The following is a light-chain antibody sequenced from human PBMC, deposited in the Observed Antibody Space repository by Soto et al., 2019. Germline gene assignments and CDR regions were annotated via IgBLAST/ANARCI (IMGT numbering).Light chain of an antibody. CDR3: QQSFSTPT. Sequence: DIQMTQSPSSLSASVGDRVTITCRASQGIRHDLGWYQHRPGQAPRLLIYQTSIRAAGIPARFSASGSGTDFTLTISGLQSEDFATYYCQQSFSTPTFGQGTRLEIK. CDR1: QGIRHD. CDR2: QTS. V-gene: IGKV1-39*01. J-gene: IGKJ5*01.